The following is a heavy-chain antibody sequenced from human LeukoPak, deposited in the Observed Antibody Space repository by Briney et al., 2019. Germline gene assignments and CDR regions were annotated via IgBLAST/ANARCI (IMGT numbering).Heavy chain of an antibody. CDR2: IVPSIGAA. V-gene: IGHV1-69*08. Sequence: ASVKVSCKASGGTFINYPINWVRKAPGQGLEWMGRIVPSIGAAEYAQKFQGRVTISADRSTSTAYMELNSLRSEDTAVYYCARDYPLTGDTFDHWGQGTLVIVSS. CDR1: GGTFINYP. D-gene: IGHD1-20*01. CDR3: ARDYPLTGDTFDH. J-gene: IGHJ4*02.